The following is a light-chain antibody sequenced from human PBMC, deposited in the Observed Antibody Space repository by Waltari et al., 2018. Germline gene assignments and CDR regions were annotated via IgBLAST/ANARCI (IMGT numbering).Light chain of an antibody. CDR1: QSVSTN. CDR3: QQYNNWPPYT. J-gene: IGKJ2*01. CDR2: GAS. V-gene: IGKV3-15*01. Sequence: EIVMTQSPATLSVSPGESATLSCRASQSVSTNLAWYQQKPGQAPGLLFYGASTRATGIPARFSGSGSGTEFTLTISSMQSEDFAVYYCQQYNNWPPYTFGQGTKLEIK.